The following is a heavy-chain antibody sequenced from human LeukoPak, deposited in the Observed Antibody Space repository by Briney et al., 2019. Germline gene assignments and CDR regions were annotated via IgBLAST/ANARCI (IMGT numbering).Heavy chain of an antibody. CDR1: GGSISSSSYY. D-gene: IGHD5-18*01. CDR3: ARHFNGYSNGPIDY. J-gene: IGHJ4*02. CDR2: IYYSGST. Sequence: SETLSLTCTVSGGSISSSSYYWGWIRQPPGKGLEWIGSIYYSGSTYYNPSLKSRVTISVDTSKDQFSLKLSSVTAADTAVYYCARHFNGYSNGPIDYWGQGTLVTVSS. V-gene: IGHV4-39*01.